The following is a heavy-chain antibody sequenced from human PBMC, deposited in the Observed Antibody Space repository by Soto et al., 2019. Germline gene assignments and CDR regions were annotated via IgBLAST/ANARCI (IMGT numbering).Heavy chain of an antibody. Sequence: EVQLVESGGGLVQPGGSLRLSCAASGFTFSSYWMHGVRQAPGKGLVWVSRINSDGSSTSYADSLKGRFTFSRDNAKNTLYLQMNSLRAEDTAVYYCVRTSLVVAAATREDYWGQGTLVTVSS. J-gene: IGHJ4*02. V-gene: IGHV3-74*01. CDR2: INSDGSST. D-gene: IGHD2-15*01. CDR1: GFTFSSYW. CDR3: VRTSLVVAAATREDY.